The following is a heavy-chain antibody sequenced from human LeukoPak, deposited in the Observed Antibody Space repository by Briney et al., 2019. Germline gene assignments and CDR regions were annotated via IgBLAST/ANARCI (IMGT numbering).Heavy chain of an antibody. CDR1: GGSISSYC. J-gene: IGHJ5*02. CDR3: ARDPEPPYGDYLVYNWFDP. V-gene: IGHV4-59*01. Sequence: PSETLSLTCTVSGGSISSYCWSWIRQPPGKGLEWIGYIFYSGSTNYNPSLKSRVTISVDTSKNQFSLKLSSVTAADTAVYYCARDPEPPYGDYLVYNWFDPWGQGTLVTVSS. CDR2: IFYSGST. D-gene: IGHD4-17*01.